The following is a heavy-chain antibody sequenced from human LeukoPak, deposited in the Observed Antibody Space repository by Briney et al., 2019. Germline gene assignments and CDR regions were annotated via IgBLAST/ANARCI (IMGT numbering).Heavy chain of an antibody. V-gene: IGHV1-18*04. Sequence: ASVKVSCKASGYTFTSYGISWVRQAPGQGLEWMGWISAYNGNTNYAQKLQGRVTMTTDTSTSTACMELRSLRSDDTAVYYCARVGAVAGTSSDYWGQGTLVTVSS. CDR3: ARVGAVAGTSSDY. CDR1: GYTFTSYG. CDR2: ISAYNGNT. D-gene: IGHD6-19*01. J-gene: IGHJ4*02.